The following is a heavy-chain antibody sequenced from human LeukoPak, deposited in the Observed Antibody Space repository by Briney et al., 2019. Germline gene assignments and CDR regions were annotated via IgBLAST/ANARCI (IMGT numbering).Heavy chain of an antibody. CDR2: IMSSGGST. Sequence: PGGSLRLSCTASGFTFCTYAMSWVRQAPGEGLEWVSAIMSSGGSTFYADSVRGRFTISRDNSNYTLYLQMNSLRAEDTAIYYCAKGNSWVDNWGQGTLVTVSS. CDR3: AKGNSWVDN. CDR1: GFTFCTYA. D-gene: IGHD5-24*01. V-gene: IGHV3-23*01. J-gene: IGHJ5*02.